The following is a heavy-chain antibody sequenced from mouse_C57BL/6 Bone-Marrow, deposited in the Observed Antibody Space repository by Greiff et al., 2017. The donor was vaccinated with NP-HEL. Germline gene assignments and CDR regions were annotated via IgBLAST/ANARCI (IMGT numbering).Heavy chain of an antibody. J-gene: IGHJ4*01. Sequence: VQLQQSVAELVRPGASVKLSCTASGFNIKNTYMHWVKQRPEQGLEWIGRIDPANGNTKYAPKFQGKATITADTSSNTAYLQLSSLTSEDTAIYYCARWGFYYYGSSPFYYAMDYWGQGTSVTVSS. CDR2: IDPANGNT. V-gene: IGHV14-3*01. D-gene: IGHD1-1*01. CDR3: ARWGFYYYGSSPFYYAMDY. CDR1: GFNIKNTY.